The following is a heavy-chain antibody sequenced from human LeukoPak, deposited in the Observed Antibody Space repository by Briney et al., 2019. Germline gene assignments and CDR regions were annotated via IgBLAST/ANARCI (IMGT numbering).Heavy chain of an antibody. V-gene: IGHV1-2*02. CDR1: GYTFTGYY. Sequence: ASVKVSCKASGYTFTGYYMHWVRQAPGQGLEWMGWINPNSGGTKYAQKFQGRVTMTGDTSISTAYMELSRLSSDDTAIYYCAGRPDTAIVPIFDYWGQGTLVTVSS. CDR3: AGRPDTAIVPIFDY. CDR2: INPNSGGT. J-gene: IGHJ4*02. D-gene: IGHD5-18*01.